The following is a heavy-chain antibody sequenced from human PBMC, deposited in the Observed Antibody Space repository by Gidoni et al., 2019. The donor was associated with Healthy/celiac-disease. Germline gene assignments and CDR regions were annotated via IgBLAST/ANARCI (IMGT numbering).Heavy chain of an antibody. D-gene: IGHD1-26*01. CDR2: LWYDGSNK. J-gene: IGHJ6*02. V-gene: IGHV3-33*01. CDR3: ARDREGGGFHGMDL. CDR1: GGTFSRYG. Sequence: QVQLVESGGGVVQPGRSRRRTCGAAGGTFSRYGIHWVRPAPGKGLEWVAVLWYDGSNKYYGDSVKGRFTMSRDNAKNTLYLQMNSLRAEDTAVYSCARDREGGGFHGMDLWGHGTTVTVSS.